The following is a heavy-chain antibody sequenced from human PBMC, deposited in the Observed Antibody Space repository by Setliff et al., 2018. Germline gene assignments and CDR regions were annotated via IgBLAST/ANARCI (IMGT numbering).Heavy chain of an antibody. J-gene: IGHJ4*02. CDR1: GDTFSSYG. D-gene: IGHD3-22*01. V-gene: IGHV1-69*05. CDR3: ARGYYDSYARYYVVGDY. CDR2: TIPMFGST. Sequence: SVKVSCKASGDTFSSYGISWVRQAPGRGLEWMGGTIPMFGSTTYAQKFQGRVTMTRDTSTSTVYMELSSLRTEDTAVYYCARGYYDSYARYYVVGDYWGQGTPVTVSS.